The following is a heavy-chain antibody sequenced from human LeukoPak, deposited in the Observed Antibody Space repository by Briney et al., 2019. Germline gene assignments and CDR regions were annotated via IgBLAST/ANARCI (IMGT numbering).Heavy chain of an antibody. CDR3: ARDLSEYDFWSGPQDY. D-gene: IGHD3-3*01. J-gene: IGHJ4*02. Sequence: GASVKVSCKASGYTFTSYGISWVRQSPGQGLEWMGWISTYNGNTNYAQKLQGRVTMTTDTSTSTAYMELRSLGSDDTAVYYCARDLSEYDFWSGPQDYWGQGTLVTVSS. V-gene: IGHV1-18*01. CDR2: ISTYNGNT. CDR1: GYTFTSYG.